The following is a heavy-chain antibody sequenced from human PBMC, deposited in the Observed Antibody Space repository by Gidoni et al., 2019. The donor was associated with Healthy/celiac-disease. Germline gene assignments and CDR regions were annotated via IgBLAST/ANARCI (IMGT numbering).Heavy chain of an antibody. CDR3: TSGPSDY. J-gene: IGHJ4*02. V-gene: IGHV3-73*02. Sequence: EVQLVESGGGLVQPGGSLKLSCAASGFTFSGSAMHGVRQASGKGLEGVGRIRSKANSYATAYAASVKGRFTISRDDSKNTAYLQMNSLKTEDTAVYYCTSGPSDYWGQGTLVTVSS. CDR1: GFTFSGSA. CDR2: IRSKANSYAT.